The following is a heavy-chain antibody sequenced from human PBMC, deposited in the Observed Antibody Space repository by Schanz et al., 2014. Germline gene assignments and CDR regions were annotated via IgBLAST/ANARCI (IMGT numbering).Heavy chain of an antibody. J-gene: IGHJ3*02. Sequence: QVQLVQSGDEVKKPGASVKVSCKASGYTFTSYGISWVRQAPGQGLEWMGRINPNSGGTNFAQKFQGRVTMTRDTSISTVYMELSRLRSDDTAVYYCARGGGPEDVFDSWGQGTILTVSS. V-gene: IGHV1-2*06. CDR3: ARGGGPEDVFDS. CDR2: INPNSGGT. D-gene: IGHD5-12*01. CDR1: GYTFTSYG.